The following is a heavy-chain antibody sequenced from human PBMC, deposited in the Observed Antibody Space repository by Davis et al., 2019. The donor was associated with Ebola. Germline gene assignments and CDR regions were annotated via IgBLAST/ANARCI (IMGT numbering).Heavy chain of an antibody. CDR2: INHSGST. CDR1: GGSISSSNW. Sequence: MPSETLSLTCAVSGGSISSSNWWSWVRQPPGKGLEWIGEINHSGSTNYNPSLKSRVTISVDTSKNQFSLKLSSVTAADTAVYYCARHTYYYDSSGYYRGDYFDYWGQGTLVTVSS. V-gene: IGHV4-4*02. J-gene: IGHJ4*02. D-gene: IGHD3-22*01. CDR3: ARHTYYYDSSGYYRGDYFDY.